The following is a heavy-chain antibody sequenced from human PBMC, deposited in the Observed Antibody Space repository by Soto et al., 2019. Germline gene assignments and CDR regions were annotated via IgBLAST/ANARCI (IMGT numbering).Heavy chain of an antibody. J-gene: IGHJ4*02. CDR1: GFTFGLYA. V-gene: IGHV3-30-3*01. D-gene: IGHD3-3*01. Sequence: GGSLRLSCAASGFTFGLYAMHWVRQAPGKGLEWVALISYDGSNKYYADSVKGRFTISRDNSKNTLYLQMNSLRAEDTAVYYCARDKRDLRFLEWSYYFDYWGQGTLVTVSS. CDR2: ISYDGSNK. CDR3: ARDKRDLRFLEWSYYFDY.